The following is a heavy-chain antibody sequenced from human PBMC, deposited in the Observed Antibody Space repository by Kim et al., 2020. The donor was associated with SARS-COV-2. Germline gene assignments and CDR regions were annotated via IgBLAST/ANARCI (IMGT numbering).Heavy chain of an antibody. CDR2: IIPIFGTA. D-gene: IGHD6-13*01. V-gene: IGHV1-69*13. Sequence: SVKVSCKASGGTFSSYAISWVRQAPGQGLEWMGGIIPIFGTANYAQKFQGRVTITADESTSTAYMELSSLRSEDTAVYYCASSIAAPETYYYYGMDVWGQGTTVTVSS. CDR1: GGTFSSYA. CDR3: ASSIAAPETYYYYGMDV. J-gene: IGHJ6*02.